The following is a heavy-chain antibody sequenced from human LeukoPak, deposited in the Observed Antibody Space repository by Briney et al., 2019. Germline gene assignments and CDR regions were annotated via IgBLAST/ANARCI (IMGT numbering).Heavy chain of an antibody. V-gene: IGHV3-66*01. J-gene: IGHJ4*02. CDR3: ARGNRYSYGHNFDY. CDR2: IYSGGST. CDR1: GFTVSSNY. Sequence: GGSLRLSCAASGFTVSSNYMSWVRQAPGKGLEWVSVIYSGGSTYYADSVKGRFTISRDNSKNTLYLQMNSLRAEDTAVYYCARGNRYSYGHNFDYWGQGTLVTVSS. D-gene: IGHD5-18*01.